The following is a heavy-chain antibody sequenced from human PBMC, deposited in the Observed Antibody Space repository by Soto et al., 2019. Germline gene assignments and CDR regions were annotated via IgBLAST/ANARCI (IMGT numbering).Heavy chain of an antibody. Sequence: EVQLVESGGGLVQPGGFLRLSCAASGFPFSSYEMNWVRQPPGKGLEWVSYISSSGSTIYYADSVKGRFTISRDNAKNSVFLLMSSLRVEDTAVYYCARSPFLECNWAQGTLVTVSS. CDR3: ARSPFLECN. CDR2: ISSSGSTI. CDR1: GFPFSSYE. D-gene: IGHD3-3*02. V-gene: IGHV3-48*03. J-gene: IGHJ4*02.